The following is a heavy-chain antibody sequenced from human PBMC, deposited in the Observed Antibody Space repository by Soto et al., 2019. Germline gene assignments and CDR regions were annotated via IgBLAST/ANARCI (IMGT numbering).Heavy chain of an antibody. CDR2: IIPIFGTA. V-gene: IGHV1-69*01. Sequence: QVQLVQSGAEVKKPGSSVKVSCKASGGTFSSYAISWVRQAPGQGLEWMGGIIPIFGTANYAQKFQGRVTITADESTSTAYMELSSLRSEDTAVYYCARGQRRLRFLEWLLRGMDVWGQGTTVTVSS. CDR1: GGTFSSYA. CDR3: ARGQRRLRFLEWLLRGMDV. J-gene: IGHJ6*02. D-gene: IGHD3-3*01.